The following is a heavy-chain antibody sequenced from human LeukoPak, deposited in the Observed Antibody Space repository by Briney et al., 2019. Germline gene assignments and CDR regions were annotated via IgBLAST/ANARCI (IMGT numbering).Heavy chain of an antibody. J-gene: IGHJ4*02. D-gene: IGHD3-9*01. V-gene: IGHV3-7*01. CDR3: VVGNYDILTDYYNVIVEPGGY. CDR2: IKQDGSEK. Sequence: PGGSLRLSCAASGFTFSSYWMSWVRQAPGKGLEWVANIKQDGSEKYYVDAVKGRFTISRDNAKNSLYLQMNSLRAEDTAVYYCVVGNYDILTDYYNVIVEPGGYWGQGTLVTVSS. CDR1: GFTFSSYW.